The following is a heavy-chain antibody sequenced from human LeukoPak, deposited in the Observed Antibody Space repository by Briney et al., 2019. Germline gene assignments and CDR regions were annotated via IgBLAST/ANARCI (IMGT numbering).Heavy chain of an antibody. CDR3: GASFIAAPFDY. Sequence: PGGSLRLSCAASGFTFSSYSMNWVRQAPGKGLEWVSSISSSSSYIYYADSVKGRFTISRDNSKNTLYLQMNSLRAEDTAVYYCGASFIAAPFDYWGQGTLVTVSS. CDR1: GFTFSSYS. V-gene: IGHV3-21*04. CDR2: ISSSSSYI. J-gene: IGHJ4*02. D-gene: IGHD2-21*01.